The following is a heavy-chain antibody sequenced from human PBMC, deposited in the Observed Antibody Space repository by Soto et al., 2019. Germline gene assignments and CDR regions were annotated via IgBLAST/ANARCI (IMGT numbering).Heavy chain of an antibody. CDR2: ISWNSGSI. V-gene: IGHV3-9*01. Sequence: EVQLVESGGGLVQPGRSLRLSCAASGFTFDDYAMHWVRQAPGKGLEWVSGISWNSGSIGYADSVKGRFTISRDNAKNFLYLQMNSLRAEDTALYYCAKDMGRGGSGWYYFDYWGQGTLLTVSS. D-gene: IGHD6-19*01. J-gene: IGHJ4*02. CDR3: AKDMGRGGSGWYYFDY. CDR1: GFTFDDYA.